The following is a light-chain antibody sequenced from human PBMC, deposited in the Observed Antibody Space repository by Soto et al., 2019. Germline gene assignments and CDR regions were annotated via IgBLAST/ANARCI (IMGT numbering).Light chain of an antibody. CDR3: CSFAGSYNWV. V-gene: IGLV2-11*01. J-gene: IGLJ3*02. CDR2: RVS. CDR1: SSDVGGYNY. Sequence: QSALTQIRSVSGSPGQSVTISCTGTSSDVGGYNYVSWYQQHPGKAPEVMIYRVSERPSGVPDRFSGSKSGNTASLTISGLQAEDEADYYCCSFAGSYNWVFGGGTKVTVL.